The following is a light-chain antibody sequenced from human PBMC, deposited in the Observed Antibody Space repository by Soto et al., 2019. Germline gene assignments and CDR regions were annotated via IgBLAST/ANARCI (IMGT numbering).Light chain of an antibody. CDR3: SSYTSTSTLVV. CDR2: EVT. Sequence: QSALTQPASVSGSPGQSITISCTGTSSDVGSYSYVSWYQQHPGTAPKLMIYEVTNRPSGVSNRFSGSKSGNTASLTISGLQAEDEADYYCSSYTSTSTLVVFGTGTKLTVL. V-gene: IGLV2-14*01. CDR1: SSDVGSYSY. J-gene: IGLJ1*01.